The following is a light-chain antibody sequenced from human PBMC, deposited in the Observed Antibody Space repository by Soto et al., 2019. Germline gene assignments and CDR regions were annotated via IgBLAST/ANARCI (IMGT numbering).Light chain of an antibody. CDR1: SSDVGGYNY. CDR3: SSYTSSSTLDV. Sequence: QSALTQPASVSGSPGQSITISCTGTSSDVGGYNYVSWYQQHPGKAPKLMIYEVSNRPSGVSNRFSGSKSGNTASLTISGRQAEDEADYYCSSYTSSSTLDVFGGGTKVTVL. V-gene: IGLV2-14*01. CDR2: EVS. J-gene: IGLJ3*02.